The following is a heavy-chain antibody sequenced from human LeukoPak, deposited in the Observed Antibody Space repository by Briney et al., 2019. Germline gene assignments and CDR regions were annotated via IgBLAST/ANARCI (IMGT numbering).Heavy chain of an antibody. CDR1: GYTFTSFY. CDR3: ARVSYTGSYYEY. J-gene: IGHJ4*02. D-gene: IGHD1-26*01. V-gene: IGHV1-46*01. CDR2: INPSGGST. Sequence: GASVKVSCKASGYTFTSFYMHWVRQAPGQGLEWMGIINPSGGSTNYVQKFQGRVTMTRDTSTSTVYMELSSLRSEDTAVYYCARVSYTGSYYEYWGQGTLVTVSS.